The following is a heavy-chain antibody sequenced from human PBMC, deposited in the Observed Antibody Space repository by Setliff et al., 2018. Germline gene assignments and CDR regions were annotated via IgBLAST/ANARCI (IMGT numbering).Heavy chain of an antibody. CDR1: GYIFKSYG. CDR3: AIGTLSICSGGSCPNAFDV. CDR2: ISSYNDVT. V-gene: IGHV1-18*01. J-gene: IGHJ3*01. D-gene: IGHD2-15*01. Sequence: EASVKVSCKASGYIFKSYGISWVRQAPGQGLEWMGWISSYNDVTNYAQSFQGRVTTTTDTSKSAAYMDLRGLRSGDTAVYYCAIGTLSICSGGSCPNAFDVWGQGTMVTVSS.